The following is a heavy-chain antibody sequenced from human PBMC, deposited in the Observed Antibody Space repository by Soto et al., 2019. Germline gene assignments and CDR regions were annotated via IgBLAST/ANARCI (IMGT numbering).Heavy chain of an antibody. CDR3: ATTQLQPY. Sequence: QVQLVQSGAEVKKPGSSVKVSCKASGGTFSSYTISWVRQAPGQGLEWMGRIIPILGIANYEQKLQGRVTITADNSTSTAYMELSSLRSEDTAVYYCATTQLQPYWGQGTLVTVSS. D-gene: IGHD1-26*01. CDR2: IIPILGIA. V-gene: IGHV1-69*02. J-gene: IGHJ4*02. CDR1: GGTFSSYT.